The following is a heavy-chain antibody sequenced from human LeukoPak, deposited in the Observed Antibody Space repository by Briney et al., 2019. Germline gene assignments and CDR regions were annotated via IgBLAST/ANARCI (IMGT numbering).Heavy chain of an antibody. CDR1: GFTFSSYW. J-gene: IGHJ4*02. V-gene: IGHV3-7*01. Sequence: PGGSLRLSCAASGFTFSSYWMSWVRQAPGKGLEWVANIKQDGSEKYYVDSVKGRFTISRDNAKNSLYLQMNSLRAEDTAVYYCARVGGYEREEYYFDYWGQGTLVTVSS. CDR3: ARVGGYEREEYYFDY. D-gene: IGHD5-12*01. CDR2: IKQDGSEK.